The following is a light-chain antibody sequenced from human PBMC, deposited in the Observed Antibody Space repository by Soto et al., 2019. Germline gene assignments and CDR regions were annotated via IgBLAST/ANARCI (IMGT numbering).Light chain of an antibody. CDR3: QQFGSSVT. J-gene: IGKJ5*01. CDR1: QSVSSTY. V-gene: IGKV3-20*01. Sequence: EIVLMQSPGTLSLSPGEGATLSCRASQSVSSTYLAWYQQKPGQAPRLLIYRTSTRATGIPDRFSGSGSGTDFTLTISRLEPEDFAVYYCQQFGSSVTFGQGTRLEIK. CDR2: RTS.